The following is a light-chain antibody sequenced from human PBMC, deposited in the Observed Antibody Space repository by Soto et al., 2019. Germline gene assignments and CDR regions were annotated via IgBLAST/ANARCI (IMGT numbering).Light chain of an antibody. V-gene: IGLV2-8*01. CDR3: SSFVAGNNYWV. J-gene: IGLJ3*02. Sequence: QSALTQPPSASGSPGRSVTISCTGTSSDVGGYDYVSWFQQHPGKAPKLIIYVVTKRPSGVPDRFSASKSGNTASLTVSGLQAEDEADYYCSSFVAGNNYWVFGGGTKVTVL. CDR2: VVT. CDR1: SSDVGGYDY.